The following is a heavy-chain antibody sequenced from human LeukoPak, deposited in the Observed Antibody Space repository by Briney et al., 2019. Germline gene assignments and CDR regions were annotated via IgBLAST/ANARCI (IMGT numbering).Heavy chain of an antibody. Sequence: GGSLRLSCAASGLTFRSYWMSWVRQAPGKGLEWVANINQEGSEKYFADSVRGRFTITRDNAKNSLHLQMNTLRAEDTAAYYCARERDGRFFDYWGQGTLVTVSS. D-gene: IGHD5-24*01. V-gene: IGHV3-7*01. CDR1: GLTFRSYW. CDR2: INQEGSEK. J-gene: IGHJ4*02. CDR3: ARERDGRFFDY.